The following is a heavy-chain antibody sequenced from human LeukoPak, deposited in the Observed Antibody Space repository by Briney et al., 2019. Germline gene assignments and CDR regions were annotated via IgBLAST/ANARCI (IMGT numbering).Heavy chain of an antibody. CDR2: ISKSSTTT. CDR3: AKDDDYGDRGGGY. V-gene: IGHV3-48*01. D-gene: IGHD4-17*01. J-gene: IGHJ4*02. Sequence: GGSLRLSCAASGFTFSSSGMNWVRQAPGKGLEWVSYISKSSTTTYYADSVKGRFTISRDNSKNTLYLQMNSLRAEDTAVYYCAKDDDYGDRGGGYWGQGTLVTVSS. CDR1: GFTFSSSG.